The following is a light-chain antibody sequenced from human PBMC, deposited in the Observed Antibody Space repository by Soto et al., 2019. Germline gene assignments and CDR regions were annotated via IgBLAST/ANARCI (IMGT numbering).Light chain of an antibody. V-gene: IGLV2-14*01. Sequence: QSVLTQPASVSGSPGQSIAISCTGTSSDVGGYNYVSWYQQHPGKAPKLMIHEVSNRPSGVSDRFSGSKSGNTASLTISGLQADDEADYYCSSHTSYSTVVFGTGTKLTVL. CDR3: SSHTSYSTVV. J-gene: IGLJ1*01. CDR2: EVS. CDR1: SSDVGGYNY.